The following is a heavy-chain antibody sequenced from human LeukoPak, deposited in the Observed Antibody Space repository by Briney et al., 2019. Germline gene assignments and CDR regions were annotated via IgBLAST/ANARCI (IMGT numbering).Heavy chain of an antibody. CDR1: GFTVSNNC. V-gene: IGHV3-66*01. Sequence: GGSLRLSCAASGFTVSNNCMSWVRQAPGKGLEWVSAIYSGGSTYYADSVKGRFTISTDNSKNTVYLQMNSLRAEDTALYYCARAETRVTTWTTWGQGTLVTVSS. CDR2: IYSGGST. CDR3: ARAETRVTTWTT. J-gene: IGHJ4*02. D-gene: IGHD4-17*01.